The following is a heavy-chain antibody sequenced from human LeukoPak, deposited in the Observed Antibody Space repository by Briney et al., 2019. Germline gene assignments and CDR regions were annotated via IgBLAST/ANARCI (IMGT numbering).Heavy chain of an antibody. D-gene: IGHD2-15*01. CDR2: IYVDGNT. J-gene: IGHJ5*02. Sequence: GGSLRLSCAASGFTVSTNYTNWVRQAPGKGLEWVSVIYVDGNTLYADSVKGRFTISRDTSKNTLYLQMHSLRVEDTALYYCARGYCSGNSCYPGGSWGQGTLVTVSS. CDR1: GFTVSTNY. V-gene: IGHV3-66*02. CDR3: ARGYCSGNSCYPGGS.